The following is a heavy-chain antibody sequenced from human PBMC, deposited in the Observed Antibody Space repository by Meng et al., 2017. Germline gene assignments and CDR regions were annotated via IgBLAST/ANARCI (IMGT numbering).Heavy chain of an antibody. CDR2: INHSGST. J-gene: IGHJ3*02. D-gene: IGHD6-13*01. Sequence: SETLSLTCAVYGGSFSGYYWSWIRQPPGKGLEWIGEINHSGSTNYNPSLKSRVTISVDTSKNQFSLKLSSVTAADTAVYYCARVIYSSSWYKGAFDIWGQGTMVTFAS. CDR1: GGSFSGYY. V-gene: IGHV4-34*01. CDR3: ARVIYSSSWYKGAFDI.